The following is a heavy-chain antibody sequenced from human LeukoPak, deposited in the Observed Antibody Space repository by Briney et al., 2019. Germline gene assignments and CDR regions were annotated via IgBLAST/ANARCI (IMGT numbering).Heavy chain of an antibody. J-gene: IGHJ4*02. Sequence: ASVKVSCKASGYTLANYYMHWVRQAPGQGLEWMGIINPSGGSTSYAQKFQGRVTMTRDTSTSTVYMELSSLRSEDTAVYYCARPRITKDPMGFDYWGQGTLVTVSS. D-gene: IGHD3-3*01. CDR1: GYTLANYY. CDR3: ARPRITKDPMGFDY. CDR2: INPSGGST. V-gene: IGHV1-46*01.